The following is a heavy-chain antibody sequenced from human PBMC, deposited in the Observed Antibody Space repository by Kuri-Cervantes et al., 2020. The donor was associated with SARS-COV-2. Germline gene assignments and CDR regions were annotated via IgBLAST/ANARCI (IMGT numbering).Heavy chain of an antibody. CDR3: ASRYSSSWYAVDY. V-gene: IGHV3-21*01. CDR2: ISSSSSYI. D-gene: IGHD6-13*01. Sequence: GGSLRLSCAPSGFTFSSYSMNWVRQAPGKGLEWVSSISSSSSYIYYADSVKGRFTISRDNAKNTLYPQMNSLRAEDTAVYCCASRYSSSWYAVDYWGQGTLVTVSS. CDR1: GFTFSSYS. J-gene: IGHJ4*02.